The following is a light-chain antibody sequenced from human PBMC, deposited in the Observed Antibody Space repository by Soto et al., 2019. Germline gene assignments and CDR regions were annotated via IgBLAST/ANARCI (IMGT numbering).Light chain of an antibody. CDR2: GNS. J-gene: IGLJ3*02. CDR1: SSNIGAGYD. Sequence: QSVLTQPPSVSGAPGQRVTISCTGSSSNIGAGYDVRWYQQLPGTAPKLLIYGNSNRPSGVPDRFSGSKSGTSASLAITGLQAEDEADYYCQSYDSSLRGSVFGGGTKLTVL. V-gene: IGLV1-40*01. CDR3: QSYDSSLRGSV.